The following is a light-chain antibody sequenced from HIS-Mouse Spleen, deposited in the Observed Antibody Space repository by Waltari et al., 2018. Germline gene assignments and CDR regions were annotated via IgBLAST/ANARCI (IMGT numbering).Light chain of an antibody. CDR3: QSADSSGTYVV. CDR1: SSDVGGYNY. J-gene: IGLJ2*01. V-gene: IGLV2-14*03. CDR2: DVS. Sequence: QSALTQPASVSGSPGQSITISCTGTSSDVGGYNYVSWYQQHPGKAPKLMIYDVSNRPSGVSNRFSGSKSGNTASLTISGVQAEDEADYYCQSADSSGTYVVFGGGTKLTVL.